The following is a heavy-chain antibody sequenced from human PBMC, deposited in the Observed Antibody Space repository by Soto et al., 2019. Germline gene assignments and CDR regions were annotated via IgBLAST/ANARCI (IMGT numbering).Heavy chain of an antibody. D-gene: IGHD1-26*01. V-gene: IGHV1-46*01. CDR3: ARGMGHPRRWFDP. J-gene: IGHJ5*02. Sequence: GATVQVSCKESGYTSTSCYMHWVRQAPGQGLEWMGIINPSGGSTSYAQKFQGRVTMTRDTSTSTVYMELSSLRSEDTAVYYCARGMGHPRRWFDPWGQGTLVTVSS. CDR2: INPSGGST. CDR1: GYTSTSCY.